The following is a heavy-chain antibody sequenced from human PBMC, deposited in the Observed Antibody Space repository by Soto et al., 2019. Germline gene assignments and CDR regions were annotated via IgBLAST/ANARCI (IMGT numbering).Heavy chain of an antibody. J-gene: IGHJ6*02. D-gene: IGHD3-3*01. Sequence: VQLVESGGGLVQPGGSLRLSCAASGFTFSSYWMHWVRQAPGKGLVWVSRINSDGCRTSYADAVKGRFTISRDNAKNTLYMQMNSLRAEDTAVYYCAKTDYYFWSGYYIRYYDYYGMDVWGQGTTVTVSS. CDR2: INSDGCRT. CDR3: AKTDYYFWSGYYIRYYDYYGMDV. CDR1: GFTFSSYW. V-gene: IGHV3-74*01.